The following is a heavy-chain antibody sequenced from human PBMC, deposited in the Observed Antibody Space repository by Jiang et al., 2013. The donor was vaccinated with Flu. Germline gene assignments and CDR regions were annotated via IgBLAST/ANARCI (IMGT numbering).Heavy chain of an antibody. CDR1: GFIFSSFG. CDR2: ISSDGGKT. CDR3: AKDGGPGTGTGDGFDI. D-gene: IGHD3-10*01. Sequence: GRSLRLSCAASGFIFSSFGMHWVRQVPGKGLEWVALISSDGGKTYYGDSVKGRFTISRDNSKNTLFLQMNSLRPEDTAVYHCAKDGGPGTGTGDGFDIWGQGTMVTVSS. J-gene: IGHJ3*02. V-gene: IGHV3-30*18.